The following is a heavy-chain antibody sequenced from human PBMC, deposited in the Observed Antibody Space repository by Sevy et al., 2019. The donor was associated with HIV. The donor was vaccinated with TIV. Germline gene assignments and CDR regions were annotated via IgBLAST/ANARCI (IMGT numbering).Heavy chain of an antibody. CDR2: ISGTGAGT. D-gene: IGHD5-18*01. J-gene: IGHJ4*02. Sequence: GGSLRLSCAASGFTFAIYAMTWVRQAPGRGLEWVSVISGTGAGTYYTDSVKGRFTISRDNSKNTLYLQMNSLRAEDTAIYYCAKDRNQWGRSYDYWGQGTLVTVSS. CDR1: GFTFAIYA. V-gene: IGHV3-23*01. CDR3: AKDRNQWGRSYDY.